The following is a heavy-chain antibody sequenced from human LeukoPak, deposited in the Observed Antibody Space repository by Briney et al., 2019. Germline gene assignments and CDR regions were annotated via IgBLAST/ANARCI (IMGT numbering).Heavy chain of an antibody. Sequence: GGSLRLSCAASGFTFSSYSMNWVRQAPGKGLEWVSYISSSSSTIYYADPVKGRFTISRDNAKNSLYLQMNSLRAEDTAVSYCARVWGAEYYDFWSGYRSFRWFDPCGQGTLVTVSS. CDR2: ISSSSSTI. CDR3: ARVWGAEYYDFWSGYRSFRWFDP. CDR1: GFTFSSYS. V-gene: IGHV3-48*01. D-gene: IGHD3-3*01. J-gene: IGHJ5*02.